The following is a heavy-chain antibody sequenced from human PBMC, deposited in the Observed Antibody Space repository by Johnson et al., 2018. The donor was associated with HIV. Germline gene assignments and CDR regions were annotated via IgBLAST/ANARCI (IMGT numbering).Heavy chain of an antibody. Sequence: VQLVESGGGGVQPGRSLRLSCAASGFTFSSYAMNWVRQAPGKGLEWVSAISGSGGSTYYTDSVKGRFTVSRDSSKNTLYLQMNCLRAEDTAVYCWAKDGLFAGHTDAFDFWGQGTMVTFSS. CDR1: GFTFSSYA. CDR2: ISGSGGST. V-gene: IGHV3-23*04. CDR3: AKDGLFAGHTDAFDF. J-gene: IGHJ3*01.